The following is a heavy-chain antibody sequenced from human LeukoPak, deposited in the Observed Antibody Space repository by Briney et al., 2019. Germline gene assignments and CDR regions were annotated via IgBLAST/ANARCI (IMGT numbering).Heavy chain of an antibody. CDR1: GFTFSSYA. V-gene: IGHV3-7*01. CDR3: ARVGSGRGYYYYGMDV. Sequence: PGGSLRLSCAASGFTFSSYAMSWVRQAPGKGLEWVGNINRDGSEINYVASVKGRFTISRDNAKNSLHLQMNSLRAEDTAVYYCARVGSGRGYYYYGMDVWGQGTTVTVSS. CDR2: INRDGSEI. D-gene: IGHD3-10*01. J-gene: IGHJ6*02.